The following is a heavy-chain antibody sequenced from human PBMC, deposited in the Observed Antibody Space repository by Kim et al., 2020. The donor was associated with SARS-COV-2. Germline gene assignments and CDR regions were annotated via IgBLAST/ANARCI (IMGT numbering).Heavy chain of an antibody. D-gene: IGHD2-15*01. J-gene: IGHJ4*02. CDR2: KDEGETI. V-gene: IGHV3-15*01. Sequence: KDEGETIDYAAPVKGRFTISRDDAKNTVYLQMNSLKTEDTAVYYCTTSSSDWGQGTLVTVPS. CDR3: TTSSSD.